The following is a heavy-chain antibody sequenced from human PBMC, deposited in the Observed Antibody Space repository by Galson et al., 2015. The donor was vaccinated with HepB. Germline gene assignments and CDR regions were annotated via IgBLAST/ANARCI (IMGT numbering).Heavy chain of an antibody. D-gene: IGHD4-11*01. CDR2: MNPNSGNT. V-gene: IGHV1-8*01. CDR1: GYTFTNYD. CDR3: ARTMSNYDYFYYYMDV. J-gene: IGHJ6*03. Sequence: SVKVSCKASGYTFTNYDIYWVRQATGQGLEWMGWMNPNSGNTGYAQKFQGRVTMTRNTSTSTAYMELSSLRSEDTAVYYCARTMSNYDYFYYYMDVWGKGTTVTVSS.